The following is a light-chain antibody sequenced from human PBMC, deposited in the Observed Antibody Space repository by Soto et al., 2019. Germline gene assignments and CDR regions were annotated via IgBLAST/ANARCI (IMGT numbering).Light chain of an antibody. J-gene: IGLJ3*02. CDR3: AAWDDSLSGVV. CDR1: SSNIGSNY. Sequence: SVLTQPPSASGTPGQRVTISCSGSSSNIGSNYVYWYQQLPGTAPKLLIYRNNQRPSGVPDRFSGSKSGTSASLAISGLRSEDEADYYCAAWDDSLSGVVFGGGTKQTVL. V-gene: IGLV1-47*01. CDR2: RNN.